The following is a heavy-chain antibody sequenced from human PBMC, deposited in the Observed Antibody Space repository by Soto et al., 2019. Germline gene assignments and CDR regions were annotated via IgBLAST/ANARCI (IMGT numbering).Heavy chain of an antibody. V-gene: IGHV1-18*04. J-gene: IGHJ6*02. CDR3: ARGGLFMTTVTTIYYYYGMDV. CDR1: GYTFTSYD. Sequence: VKVSCKASGYTFTSYDISWVRQAPGQGLEWMGWISAYNGNTNYAQKLQGRVTMTTDTSTSTAYMELRSLRSDDTAVYYCARGGLFMTTVTTIYYYYGMDVWGQGTTVTVSS. CDR2: ISAYNGNT. D-gene: IGHD4-17*01.